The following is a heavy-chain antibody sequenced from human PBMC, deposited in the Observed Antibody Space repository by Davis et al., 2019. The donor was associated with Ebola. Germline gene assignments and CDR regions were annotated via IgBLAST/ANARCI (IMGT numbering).Heavy chain of an antibody. D-gene: IGHD3-10*01. Sequence: GESLKISCAASGFTFSGSAMHWVRQASGKGLEWVGRIRSKANSYATAYAASVKGRFTISRDDSKNTLYLQMNSLRAEDTAVYYCARDPYNYGSGSYGFWFDPWGQGTLVTVSS. V-gene: IGHV3-73*01. J-gene: IGHJ5*02. CDR2: IRSKANSYAT. CDR3: ARDPYNYGSGSYGFWFDP. CDR1: GFTFSGSA.